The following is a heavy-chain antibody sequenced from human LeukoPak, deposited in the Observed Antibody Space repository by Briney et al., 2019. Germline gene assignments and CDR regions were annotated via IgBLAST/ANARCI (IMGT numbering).Heavy chain of an antibody. D-gene: IGHD2-21*02. CDR2: IYYSGST. J-gene: IGHJ5*02. CDR1: GGSMSNYY. V-gene: IGHV4-59*01. Sequence: SETLSLTCTVSGGSMSNYYWSWIRQPPGKGLEWIGYIYYSGSTNYNPSLESRVTISVDTSKNKFSLKLRSVTAADTAVYYCARVCGGDCYPLGFDPWGQGTLVTVSS. CDR3: ARVCGGDCYPLGFDP.